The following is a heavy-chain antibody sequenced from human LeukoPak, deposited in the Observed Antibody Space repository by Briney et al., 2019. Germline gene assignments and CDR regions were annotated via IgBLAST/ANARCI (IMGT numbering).Heavy chain of an antibody. CDR2: INPSGGST. J-gene: IGHJ4*02. CDR3: ARGRKKTQQLVPFSRPRGSYYFDY. Sequence: ASVKVSCKASGYIFTSYFMHWVRQAPRQGLEWMGLINPSGGSTRYAQKFQGRVTMTRDMSTSTVYMELSSLRSEDTAVYYCARGRKKTQQLVPFSRPRGSYYFDYWGQGTLVTVSS. D-gene: IGHD6-13*01. V-gene: IGHV1-46*01. CDR1: GYIFTSYF.